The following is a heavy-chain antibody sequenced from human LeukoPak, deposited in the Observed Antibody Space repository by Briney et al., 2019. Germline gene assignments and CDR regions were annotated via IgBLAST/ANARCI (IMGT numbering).Heavy chain of an antibody. CDR1: GGSISSYY. Sequence: SETLSLTCTVSGGSISSYYWSWIRQPPGKGLEWIGYIYYSGSTNYNPSLKSRVTISVDTSKNQFSLKLSSVTAADTAVYYCARAPFYGSGFYYYYYMDVWGKGTTVTISS. J-gene: IGHJ6*03. D-gene: IGHD3-10*01. CDR2: IYYSGST. CDR3: ARAPFYGSGFYYYYYMDV. V-gene: IGHV4-59*01.